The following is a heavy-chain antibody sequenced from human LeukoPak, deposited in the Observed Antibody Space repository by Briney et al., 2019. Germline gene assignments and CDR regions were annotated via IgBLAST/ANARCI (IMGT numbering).Heavy chain of an antibody. CDR3: ARAAALDAFDI. CDR1: GGSIGSSNW. V-gene: IGHV4-4*02. D-gene: IGHD6-13*01. CDR2: VYHSGTM. Sequence: SETLSLTCDVSGGSIGSSNWWSWVRQPPGKGLEWIGEVYHSGTMNDNPSLKSRITMSVDKSKNQFSLKLSSVTAADTAVYYCARAAALDAFDIWGQGTMVTVSS. J-gene: IGHJ3*02.